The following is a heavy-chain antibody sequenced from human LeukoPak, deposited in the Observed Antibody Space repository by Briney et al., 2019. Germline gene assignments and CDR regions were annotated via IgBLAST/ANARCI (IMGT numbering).Heavy chain of an antibody. D-gene: IGHD1-26*01. CDR2: INHSGST. CDR3: AKGRVCNCCYDSASYDY. Sequence: SETLSLTCAVSGGSFSSYYWSWIRQPPGKGLEWIGDINHSGSTNYNPSLKSRVTISVDTSKNQFSLKMSSVTPADTTVDYCAKGRVCNCCYDSASYDYWGQGTLVTVSS. V-gene: IGHV4-34*01. J-gene: IGHJ4*02. CDR1: GGSFSSYY.